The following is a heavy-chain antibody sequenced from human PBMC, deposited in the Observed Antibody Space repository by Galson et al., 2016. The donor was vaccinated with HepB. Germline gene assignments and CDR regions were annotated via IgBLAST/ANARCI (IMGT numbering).Heavy chain of an antibody. V-gene: IGHV3-21*01. D-gene: IGHD3-10*01. Sequence: SLRLSCAASGFTFSSYNMNWVRQAPGKGLEWVSSISIGSSYIYYAASVKGRFTISRDNAKNSLFLQMNSLRAEDTAVYYCARDLTMVQGLLVTSVYHFNGLDVWGKGTTVTVSS. CDR3: ARDLTMVQGLLVTSVYHFNGLDV. CDR2: ISIGSSYI. J-gene: IGHJ6*04. CDR1: GFTFSSYN.